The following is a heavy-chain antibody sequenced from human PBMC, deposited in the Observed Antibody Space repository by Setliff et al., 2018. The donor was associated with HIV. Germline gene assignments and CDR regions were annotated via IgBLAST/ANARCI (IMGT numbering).Heavy chain of an antibody. Sequence: SETLSLTCAVSGGSISSDNWWTWVRQPPGKGLEWIGEIYHSEYTNYNASLKSRVTMSIDRSKKQFSLNLSSVTAADTALYFCVREGAGSGSYYLDFWGQGILVTVSS. CDR1: GGSISSDNW. J-gene: IGHJ4*02. CDR2: IYHSEYT. CDR3: VREGAGSGSYYLDF. D-gene: IGHD3-10*01. V-gene: IGHV4-4*02.